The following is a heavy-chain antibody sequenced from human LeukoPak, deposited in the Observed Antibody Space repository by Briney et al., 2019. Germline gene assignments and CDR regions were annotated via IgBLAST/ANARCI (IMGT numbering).Heavy chain of an antibody. Sequence: GGSLRLSCAASGFTVSSNHMSWVRQAPGKGLEWVSVIYSGGSTYYADSVKGRFTISRDNSKNTLYLQMNSLRAEDTAVYYCAKGVVVAPDVTPFDYWGQGTLVTVSS. D-gene: IGHD2-2*01. CDR2: IYSGGST. CDR3: AKGVVVAPDVTPFDY. V-gene: IGHV3-66*01. CDR1: GFTVSSNH. J-gene: IGHJ4*02.